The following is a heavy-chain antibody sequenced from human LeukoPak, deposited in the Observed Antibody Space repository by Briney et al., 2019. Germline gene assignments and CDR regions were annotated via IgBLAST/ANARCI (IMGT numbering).Heavy chain of an antibody. CDR2: IYPGDSDT. V-gene: IGHV5-51*01. D-gene: IGHD2-15*01. J-gene: IGHJ5*02. CDR3: ARVPYCSGGSCPDNWFDP. Sequence: GAALKISCKGSGSIFTSYWIGGGRQMPGKGLEWMGIIYPGDSDTRYSPSFQGQVTISADKSISTAYLQWSSLKASDTAMYYCARVPYCSGGSCPDNWFDPWGQGTLVTVSS. CDR1: GSIFTSYW.